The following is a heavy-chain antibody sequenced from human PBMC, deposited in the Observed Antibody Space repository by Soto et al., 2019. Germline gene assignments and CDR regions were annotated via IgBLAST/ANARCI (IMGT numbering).Heavy chain of an antibody. CDR2: IYYTGTT. Sequence: SETLSLTCTVSGGSISSSSYYRGWIRQPPGKGLEWIGSIYYTGTTKYNPSLKSRVTISVDSSKNQFSLKLDSVTAADTAVYYCARLGGYYQAFDSWGQGTLVTVSS. CDR1: GGSISSSSYY. J-gene: IGHJ4*02. D-gene: IGHD3-22*01. V-gene: IGHV4-39*07. CDR3: ARLGGYYQAFDS.